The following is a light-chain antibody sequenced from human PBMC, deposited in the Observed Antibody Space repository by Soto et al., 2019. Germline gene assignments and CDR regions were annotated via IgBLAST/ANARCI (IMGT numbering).Light chain of an antibody. CDR1: PSVSSSY. CDR2: GAS. V-gene: IGKV3-20*01. J-gene: IGKJ5*01. Sequence: EIVMTHSPASLSVSPVERVTLSCRSSPSVSSSYLAWYQQKPGQAPRLLIFGASNRANGIPDRFSGSGSGTDFTLTISRLEPEDFAVYYCQQYGSSPITFGQGTRLE. CDR3: QQYGSSPIT.